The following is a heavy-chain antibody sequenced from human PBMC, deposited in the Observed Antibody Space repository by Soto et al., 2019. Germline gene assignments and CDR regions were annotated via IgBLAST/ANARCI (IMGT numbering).Heavy chain of an antibody. D-gene: IGHD1-20*01. V-gene: IGHV4-30-4*01. J-gene: IGHJ4*01. CDR3: ARESAITGSTGGYFDF. CDR2: ISHNGGN. CDR1: DGSISNDKSY. Sequence: QVLLLESGPGLVKPAQTLSLRCTVSDGSISNDKSYWSWIRQPPGKSLEWLGYISHNGGNYYNPSLKGRVSMSVDTSKSQFSLTLKSLTDADTAVYYCARESAITGSTGGYFDFWSHGTLVSVSS.